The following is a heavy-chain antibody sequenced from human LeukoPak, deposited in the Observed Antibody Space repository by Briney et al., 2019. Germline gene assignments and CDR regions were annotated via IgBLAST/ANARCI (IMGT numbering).Heavy chain of an antibody. D-gene: IGHD1-7*01. V-gene: IGHV4-39*01. CDR1: GGSISSSSYY. Sequence: PSETLSLTCTVSGGSISSSSYYWGWIRQPPGKGLEWIGSIYYSGSTYYNPSLKSRVTISVDTSKNQFPLKLSSVTPADTAVYYCARSELLFDYWGQGTLVTVSS. CDR2: IYYSGST. J-gene: IGHJ4*02. CDR3: ARSELLFDY.